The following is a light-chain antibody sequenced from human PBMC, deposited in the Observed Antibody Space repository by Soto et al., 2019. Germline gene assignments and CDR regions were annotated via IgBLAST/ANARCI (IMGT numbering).Light chain of an antibody. Sequence: EIVLTQSPGTLSLSPGERATLSCRASQSVSSSYLTWYQQKSGQAPRLLIYGASSRATGIPDRFSGSGSGTDFTLTISRLEPDDLAVYYCQQSWTFGQGTKVEIK. CDR3: QQSWT. CDR1: QSVSSSY. CDR2: GAS. V-gene: IGKV3-20*01. J-gene: IGKJ1*01.